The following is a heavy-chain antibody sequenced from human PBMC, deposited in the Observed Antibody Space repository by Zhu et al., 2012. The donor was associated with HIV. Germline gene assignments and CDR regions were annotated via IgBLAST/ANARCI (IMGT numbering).Heavy chain of an antibody. CDR1: GGSISSGGYS. Sequence: QVQLQESGSGLVKPSQTLSLTCAVSGGSISSGGYSWSWIRQPPGKGLEWIGYIYHSGSTYYNPSLKSRVTISVDRSKNQFSLKLSSVTAADTAVYYCARGHSSSWYYFDYWGQGTLVTVSS. CDR2: IYHSGST. CDR3: ARGHSSSWYYFDY. D-gene: IGHD6-13*01. V-gene: IGHV4-30-2*01. J-gene: IGHJ4*02.